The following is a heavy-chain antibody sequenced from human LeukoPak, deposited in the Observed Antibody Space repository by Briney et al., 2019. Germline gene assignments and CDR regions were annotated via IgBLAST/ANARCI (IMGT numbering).Heavy chain of an antibody. CDR3: ATADWFSFDF. D-gene: IGHD3-9*01. CDR1: GFTFSSYW. Sequence: GGSLKLSCAASGFTFSSYWMSLVRQASGKRLEWVATIKNDGSEKSYVDSVKGRFTISRDNAKNSLFLQMSGLRAEDTAVYFCATADWFSFDFWGQGTLVTVSS. CDR2: IKNDGSEK. V-gene: IGHV3-7*04. J-gene: IGHJ4*02.